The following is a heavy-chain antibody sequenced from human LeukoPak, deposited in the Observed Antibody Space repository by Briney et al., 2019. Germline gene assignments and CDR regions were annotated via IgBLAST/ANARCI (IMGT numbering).Heavy chain of an antibody. CDR3: ARDRSWPSYFDY. V-gene: IGHV3-53*01. J-gene: IGHJ4*02. CDR1: GFTVSSNY. Sequence: GGSLRLSCAASGFTVSSNYMSWVRQAPGKGLEWVSVIYSGGSTYYADSVKGRFTISRDNSKNTLYLQMSSLRAEDTAVYYCARDRSWPSYFDYWGQGTLATVSS. CDR2: IYSGGST. D-gene: IGHD6-13*01.